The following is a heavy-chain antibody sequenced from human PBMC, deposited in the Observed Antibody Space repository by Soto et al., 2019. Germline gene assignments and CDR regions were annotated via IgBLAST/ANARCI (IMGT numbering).Heavy chain of an antibody. D-gene: IGHD6-19*01. CDR2: ISYDGSNK. CDR1: GFTFSSYA. J-gene: IGHJ4*02. CDR3: ARDPVLAFVAAYSFDY. Sequence: QVQLVESGGGVVQPGRSLRLSCAASGFTFSSYAMHWVRQAPGKGLEWVAVISYDGSNKYYADSVKGRFTIARDNSKNTLYLQMNSRRAEDQAVYYCARDPVLAFVAAYSFDYWGQGTLVTVSS. V-gene: IGHV3-30-3*01.